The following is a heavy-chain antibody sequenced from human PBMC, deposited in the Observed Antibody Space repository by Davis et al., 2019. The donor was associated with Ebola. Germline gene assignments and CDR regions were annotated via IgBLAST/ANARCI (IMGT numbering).Heavy chain of an antibody. V-gene: IGHV3-74*01. CDR3: ARGALGVTTRHFDY. CDR1: GFGFSGSA. J-gene: IGHJ4*02. D-gene: IGHD4-17*01. CDR2: INSYGSTT. Sequence: HTGGSLRLSCVFSGFGFSGSAMHWVRHVPGKGLVWVARINSYGSTTHYADSVKGRFTISRDNAKNTLYLQMNSLRDDDTAVYYCARGALGVTTRHFDYWGQGTLVTVSS.